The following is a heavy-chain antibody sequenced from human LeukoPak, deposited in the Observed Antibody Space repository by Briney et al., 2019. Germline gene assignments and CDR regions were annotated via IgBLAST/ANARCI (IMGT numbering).Heavy chain of an antibody. J-gene: IGHJ4*02. Sequence: ASVKVSCKASGYTFTSYYMHWVRQAPGQGLEWMGIINPSGGSTSYAQKFQGRVTMTRDTSTSTVYMELSSLRSEDTAVYYCARVLEGGIYSGSYGAFDYWGQGTLVTVSS. CDR2: INPSGGST. D-gene: IGHD1-26*01. V-gene: IGHV1-46*01. CDR3: ARVLEGGIYSGSYGAFDY. CDR1: GYTFTSYY.